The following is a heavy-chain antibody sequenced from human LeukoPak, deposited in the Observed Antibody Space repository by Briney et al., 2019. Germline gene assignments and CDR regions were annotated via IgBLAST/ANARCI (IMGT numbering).Heavy chain of an antibody. CDR2: VFWDNDK. Sequence: SGPTLVNPTQTLTLTCTFSGFSLSTSGVGVGWIRQPPGKALEWLAVVFWDNDKRYRPSLRSRLTITKDATKNQVVLTMTNMDPVDTATYYCAHRPSDDFWSGYVDYFDYWGQGILVTVSS. V-gene: IGHV2-5*02. CDR1: GFSLSTSGVG. CDR3: AHRPSDDFWSGYVDYFDY. D-gene: IGHD3-3*01. J-gene: IGHJ4*02.